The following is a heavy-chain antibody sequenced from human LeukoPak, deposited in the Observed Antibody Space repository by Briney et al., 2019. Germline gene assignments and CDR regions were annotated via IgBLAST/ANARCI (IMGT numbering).Heavy chain of an antibody. CDR2: IYTSGST. CDR1: GGSISSYY. J-gene: IGHJ5*02. D-gene: IGHD2-2*01. CDR3: ARVGCSSTSCYRDLGYDP. Sequence: SETLSLTCTVSGGSISSYYWSWIRQPAGKGLEWIGRIYTSGSTNYNPFLKSRVTMSVDTSKNQFSLKLSSVTAADTAVYYCARVGCSSTSCYRDLGYDPWGQGTLVTVSS. V-gene: IGHV4-4*07.